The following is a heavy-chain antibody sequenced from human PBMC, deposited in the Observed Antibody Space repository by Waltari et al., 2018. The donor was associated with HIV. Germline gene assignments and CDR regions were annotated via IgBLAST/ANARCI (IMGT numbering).Heavy chain of an antibody. V-gene: IGHV3-30*01. CDR3: ARDGHFYDSRPLDH. CDR1: GFTFSPFS. Sequence: QVQLVESGGGVVQPGGSLRLSCVAPGFTFSPFSFHWVRQASGKWREWVALISYGGRNKVYADSVKGRFTISRDNAKNTLYLQMNSLRAEDTAVYYCARDGHFYDSRPLDHWGQGTLVTVSS. J-gene: IGHJ4*02. D-gene: IGHD3-22*01. CDR2: ISYGGRNK.